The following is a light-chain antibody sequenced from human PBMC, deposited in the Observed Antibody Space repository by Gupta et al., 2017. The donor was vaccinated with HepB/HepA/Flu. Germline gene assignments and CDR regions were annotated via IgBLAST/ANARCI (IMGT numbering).Light chain of an antibody. CDR2: LGS. J-gene: IGKJ5*01. CDR3: LQALQTPSIT. CDR1: QSLLHSNGYNY. V-gene: IGKV2-28*01. Sequence: DIVMTQSPLSLPVTPGEPASISCRSSQSLLHSNGYNYLDWYLQKPGQSPQLLIYLGSNRASGVTDRFSGSGSGKDFTLKISRGEAEDVGVYYCLQALQTPSITFGQGTRLEIK.